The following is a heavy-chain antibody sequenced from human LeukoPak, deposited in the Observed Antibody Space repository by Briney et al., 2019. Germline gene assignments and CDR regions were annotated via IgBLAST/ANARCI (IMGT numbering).Heavy chain of an antibody. CDR1: GFIFSSYG. CDR3: ARVLGYYDSSGYTLDY. J-gene: IGHJ4*02. V-gene: IGHV3-33*01. CDR2: IWYDGSNK. D-gene: IGHD3-22*01. Sequence: GGSLRLSCAASGFIFSSYGMHWVRQAPGKGLEWVAVIWYDGSNKYYADSVKGRFTISRDNSKNTLYLQMNSLRAEDTAVYYCARVLGYYDSSGYTLDYWGQGTLVTVSS.